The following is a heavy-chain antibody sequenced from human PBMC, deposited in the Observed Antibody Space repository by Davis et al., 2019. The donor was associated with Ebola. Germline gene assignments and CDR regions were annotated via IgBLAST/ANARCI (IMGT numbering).Heavy chain of an antibody. J-gene: IGHJ5*02. CDR1: GFTFSSYA. D-gene: IGHD5-18*01. Sequence: GESLKISCAASGFTFSSYAMHWVRQAPGKGLEWVAVISYDGSNKYYADSVKGRFTISRDNSKNTLYLQMNSLRAEDTAVYYCARDLSWIQPGKFDPWGQGTLVTVSS. CDR3: ARDLSWIQPGKFDP. V-gene: IGHV3-30*04. CDR2: ISYDGSNK.